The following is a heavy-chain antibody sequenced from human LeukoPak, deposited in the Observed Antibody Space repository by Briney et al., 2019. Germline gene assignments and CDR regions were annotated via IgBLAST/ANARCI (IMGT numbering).Heavy chain of an antibody. J-gene: IGHJ4*02. V-gene: IGHV1-8*01. Sequence: ASVKVSCKASGYTFTTYDINWVRQATGQGLEWMGWMNPNSGNTGHAQKFQGRVTMTRNTSMSTAYMERNSLRSEDTAVYYCARANYYGSGKKDLDYWGQGTLVTVSS. CDR3: ARANYYGSGKKDLDY. CDR2: MNPNSGNT. CDR1: GYTFTTYD. D-gene: IGHD3-10*01.